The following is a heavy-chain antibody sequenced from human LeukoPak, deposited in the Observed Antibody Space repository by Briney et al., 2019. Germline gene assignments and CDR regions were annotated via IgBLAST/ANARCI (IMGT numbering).Heavy chain of an antibody. CDR3: ARDLMAAAGSDY. V-gene: IGHV4-59*01. J-gene: IGHJ4*02. D-gene: IGHD6-13*01. CDR2: IYYSGST. Sequence: SETLSLTCTVSGGSISSYCWSWIRQPPGKGLEWIGYIYYSGSTNYNPSLKSRVTISVDTSKNQFSLKLSSVTAADTAVYYCARDLMAAAGSDYWGQGTLVTVSS. CDR1: GGSISSYC.